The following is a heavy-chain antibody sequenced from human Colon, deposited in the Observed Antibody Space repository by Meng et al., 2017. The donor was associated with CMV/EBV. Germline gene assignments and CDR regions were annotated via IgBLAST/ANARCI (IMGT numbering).Heavy chain of an antibody. J-gene: IGHJ6*02. CDR3: ARGAKIFGVVRKGYYYGMDV. V-gene: IGHV4-38-2*02. D-gene: IGHD3-3*01. CDR2: IYHSGST. Sequence: SETLSLTCTVSGYSISSGYYWGWIRQPPGKGLEWIGSIYHSGSTYYNPSLKSRVTISVDTSKNQFSLKLSSVTAADTAVYYCARGAKIFGVVRKGYYYGMDVWGQGTTVTVSS. CDR1: GYSISSGYY.